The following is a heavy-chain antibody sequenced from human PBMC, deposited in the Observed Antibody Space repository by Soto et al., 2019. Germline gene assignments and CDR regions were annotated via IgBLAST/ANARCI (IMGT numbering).Heavy chain of an antibody. V-gene: IGHV1-69*01. Sequence: QVQLVQSGAEVKKPGSSVKVSCKASGDTFSNYAISCVRQAPGQGLEWMGGIIPVFGRPTYALKFQGRLTITADDYTSTAYMELSSLTYEDTAVYYCARDWVGVVISGGLDYWGQGTPVTVSS. CDR2: IIPVFGRP. D-gene: IGHD3-3*01. CDR1: GDTFSNYA. CDR3: ARDWVGVVISGGLDY. J-gene: IGHJ4*02.